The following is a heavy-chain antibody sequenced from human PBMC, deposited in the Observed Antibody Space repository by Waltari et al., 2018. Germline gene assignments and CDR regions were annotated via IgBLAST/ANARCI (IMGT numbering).Heavy chain of an antibody. Sequence: QVQLQESGPGLVKPSETLSLTCAVSGYSISSGYYWGWIRQPPGKGLEWIGSIYHSGSTYYNPSLKSRVTISVDTSKNQFSLKLSSVTAADTAVYYCARHPFWMNGDSDSFDYWGQGTLVTVSS. V-gene: IGHV4-38-2*01. CDR3: ARHPFWMNGDSDSFDY. D-gene: IGHD4-17*01. CDR2: IYHSGST. CDR1: GYSISSGYY. J-gene: IGHJ4*02.